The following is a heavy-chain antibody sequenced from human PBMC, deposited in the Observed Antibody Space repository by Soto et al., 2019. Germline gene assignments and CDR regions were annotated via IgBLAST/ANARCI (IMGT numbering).Heavy chain of an antibody. V-gene: IGHV1-69*01. J-gene: IGHJ3*01. CDR1: GGTFRNYA. CDR2: VIPIFGTT. D-gene: IGHD5-18*01. CDR3: ASRCIHDTGCNHDPSAH. Sequence: QVQLVQSGAEVKKPGSSVKVSCKASGGTFRNYAFSWVRQAPGQGLEWMGEVIPIFGTTPYAQKFQGRVTITADEAMNSGAMVLRRMRSEDKVVYYCASRCIHDTGCNHDPSAHWGQGTMVTVSS.